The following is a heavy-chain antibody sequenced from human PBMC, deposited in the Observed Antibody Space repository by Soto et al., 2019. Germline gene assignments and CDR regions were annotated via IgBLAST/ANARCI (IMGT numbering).Heavy chain of an antibody. V-gene: IGHV4-34*01. CDR3: ARRHGLDIDAYY. CDR1: GGSFSGYY. CDR2: INHSGST. D-gene: IGHD3-10*01. J-gene: IGHJ4*02. Sequence: PSETLSLTCAVYGGSFSGYYWTWIRQPPGTGLEWIGEINHSGSTNYNPPLKSRVTISVDTSKNQFSLKLTSVTAADTAVYYCARRHGLDIDAYYWGQGILVTVS.